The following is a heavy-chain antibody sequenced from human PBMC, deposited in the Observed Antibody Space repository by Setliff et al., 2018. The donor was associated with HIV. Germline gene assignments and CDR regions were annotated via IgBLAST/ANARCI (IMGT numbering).Heavy chain of an antibody. J-gene: IGHJ5*02. V-gene: IGHV4-39*01. Sequence: PSETLSLTCTVSDGSISSIDYHWGWIRQPPGWGLEWIGSIYYSGSTFYDPSLKSRVTISVDASKNQFSLRLSSLTAADTALYYCARHGGRDQINWFDPWGQGTLV. CDR3: ARHGGRDQINWFDP. CDR2: IYYSGST. D-gene: IGHD2-21*02. CDR1: DGSISSIDYH.